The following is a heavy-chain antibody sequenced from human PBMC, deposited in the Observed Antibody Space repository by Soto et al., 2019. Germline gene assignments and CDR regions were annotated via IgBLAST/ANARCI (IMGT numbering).Heavy chain of an antibody. CDR1: GYTFTSYG. J-gene: IGHJ5*02. D-gene: IGHD6-13*01. V-gene: IGHV1-18*01. CDR3: ARELGQQLVGWFDP. CDR2: ISAYNGNT. Sequence: ASVKVSCKASGYTFTSYGISWVRQAPGQRLEWMGWISAYNGNTNYAQKLQGRVTMTTDTSTSTAYMELRSLRSDDTAVYYCARELGQQLVGWFDPWGQGTLVTVSS.